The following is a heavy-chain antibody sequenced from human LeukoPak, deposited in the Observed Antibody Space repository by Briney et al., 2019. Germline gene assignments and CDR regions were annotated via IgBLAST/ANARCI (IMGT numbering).Heavy chain of an antibody. CDR1: EVTFGDYA. D-gene: IGHD4-11*01. CDR2: VRSKIYGGTT. CDR3: TRAVPDYNKYRYYGMDV. Sequence: PGRSLRLSCTTSEVTFGDYAMTWVRQAPGKGLEWVGFVRSKIYGGTTEYAASVKGRFTISRDDSKSIAYLQMSSLKTEDTAVYYCTRAVPDYNKYRYYGMDVWGQGTTVTVSS. V-gene: IGHV3-49*04. J-gene: IGHJ6*02.